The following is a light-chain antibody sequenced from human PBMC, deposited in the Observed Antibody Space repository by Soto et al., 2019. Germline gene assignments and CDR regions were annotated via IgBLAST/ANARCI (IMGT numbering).Light chain of an antibody. CDR3: SLYRSIGSLV. J-gene: IGLJ1*01. CDR2: EVS. V-gene: IGLV2-14*01. Sequence: HSALTQAASVSGAPGQSITISCTGTSSDIGGYNYVSWYQQHPGKAPKVIIYEVSNRPSGVSNRFSGSKSGNMASLTISGLQAEDEADYYCSLYRSIGSLVFGTGTKVTVL. CDR1: SSDIGGYNY.